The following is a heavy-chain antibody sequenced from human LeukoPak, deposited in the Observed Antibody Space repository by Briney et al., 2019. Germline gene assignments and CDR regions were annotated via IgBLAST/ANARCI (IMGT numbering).Heavy chain of an antibody. D-gene: IGHD4-17*01. CDR2: IYYSGST. Sequence: SETLSLTCSLSDGSIRSYYWSWIRQPPGRGLEWIGNIYYSGSTKYNPSLKSRVTISLDTSKKGFSLRLSSVTAADTAIYFCASLTTVTDNFDYWGQGALVTVSS. V-gene: IGHV4-59*01. J-gene: IGHJ4*02. CDR1: DGSIRSYY. CDR3: ASLTTVTDNFDY.